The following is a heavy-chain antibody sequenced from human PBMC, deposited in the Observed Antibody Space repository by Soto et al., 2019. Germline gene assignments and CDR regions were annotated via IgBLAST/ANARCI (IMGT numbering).Heavy chain of an antibody. V-gene: IGHV3-30*18. J-gene: IGHJ4*02. D-gene: IGHD3-10*01. CDR1: GFTFSSYG. CDR2: ISYDGSNK. Sequence: QVQLVESGGGVVQPGRSLRLSCAASGFTFSSYGMHWVRQAPGKGLEWVAVISYDGSNKYYADSVKGRFTISRDNSKNTLYLQMNSLRAEDTAVYYCAKDLGGITMVRGPVGYWGQGTLVTVSS. CDR3: AKDLGGITMVRGPVGY.